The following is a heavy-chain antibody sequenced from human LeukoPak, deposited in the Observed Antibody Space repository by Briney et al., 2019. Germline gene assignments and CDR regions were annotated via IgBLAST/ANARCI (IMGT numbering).Heavy chain of an antibody. V-gene: IGHV3-21*01. CDR3: ARGVAAATDRDAFDI. D-gene: IGHD2-2*01. CDR1: GFSFTSYW. J-gene: IGHJ3*02. CDR2: ISSSSSYI. Sequence: GGSLRLSCAASGFSFTSYWMHWVRQAPGKGLEWVSSISSSSSYIYYADSVKGRFTISRDNAKNSLYLQMNSLRAEDTAVYYCARGVAAATDRDAFDIWGQGTMVTVSS.